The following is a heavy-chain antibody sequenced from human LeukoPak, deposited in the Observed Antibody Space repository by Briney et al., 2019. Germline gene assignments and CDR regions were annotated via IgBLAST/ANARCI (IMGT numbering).Heavy chain of an antibody. V-gene: IGHV3-53*01. J-gene: IGHJ5*02. CDR2: IYSGGST. Sequence: GGSLRLSCAASGFTVSSNYMSWVRQAPGKGLEWGSVIYSGGSTYYADSVKGRFTISRDNSKNTPYLQMNSLRAEDTAVYYCARDYYDSSGTNWFDPWGQGTLVTVSS. D-gene: IGHD3-22*01. CDR3: ARDYYDSSGTNWFDP. CDR1: GFTVSSNY.